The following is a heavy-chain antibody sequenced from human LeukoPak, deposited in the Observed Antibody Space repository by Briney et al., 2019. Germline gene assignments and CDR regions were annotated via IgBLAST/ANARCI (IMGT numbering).Heavy chain of an antibody. CDR3: ARDAGGIAAAGREYDY. Sequence: SETLSLTCSVSGGSVSSANYYWSWVRQPPGKGLEWIGYIYYSGSTTYNPSLKSRVTISVDTSKNQFSLKLTSVTAADTGVYYCARDAGGIAAAGREYDYWGQGTLVTVSS. CDR2: IYYSGST. J-gene: IGHJ4*02. D-gene: IGHD6-13*01. CDR1: GGSVSSANYY. V-gene: IGHV4-61*01.